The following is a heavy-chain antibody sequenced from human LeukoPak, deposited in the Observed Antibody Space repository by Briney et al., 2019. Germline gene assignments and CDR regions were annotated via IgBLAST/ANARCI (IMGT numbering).Heavy chain of an antibody. J-gene: IGHJ4*02. D-gene: IGHD4-23*01. CDR3: ARVPANYGGNSWFDY. V-gene: IGHV3-53*01. Sequence: PGGSLRVSCAHSRFSVSNNYITWVRPAPRKGGEWVSVVFSGGITYYAESVPGRLTVTRDTSKNTLYLHMNSLRAEDTAVYYCARVPANYGGNSWFDYWGQGTLVTVSS. CDR1: RFSVSNNY. CDR2: VFSGGIT.